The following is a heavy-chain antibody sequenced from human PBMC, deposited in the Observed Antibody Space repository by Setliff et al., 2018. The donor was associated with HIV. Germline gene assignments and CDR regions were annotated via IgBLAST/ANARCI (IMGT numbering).Heavy chain of an antibody. V-gene: IGHV1-46*01. Sequence: ASVKVSCKASGYIFTNYYVHWVRQAPRQGLEWMGIINPGGGTTSYPRKFRDKVTLTRDTSTSTVYMELTYLTSEDTAVYYCARAPPHSTGWGLDYWGQGTLVTVSS. CDR3: ARAPPHSTGWGLDY. CDR2: INPGGGTT. J-gene: IGHJ4*02. CDR1: GYIFTNYY. D-gene: IGHD6-19*01.